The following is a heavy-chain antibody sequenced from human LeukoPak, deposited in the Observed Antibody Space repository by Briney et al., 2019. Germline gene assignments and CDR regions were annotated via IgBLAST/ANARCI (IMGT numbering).Heavy chain of an antibody. V-gene: IGHV3-53*01. Sequence: GGSLRLSCAASGFTVRSSYMNWVRQAPGKGLEWVSVIYSGGSTNYADSVKGRFTIPRDNSKNTLYLQMNSLRAEDTAVYYCIYGYTLDFWGQGTLVTVSS. CDR2: IYSGGST. CDR3: IYGYTLDF. J-gene: IGHJ4*02. CDR1: GFTVRSSY. D-gene: IGHD5-18*01.